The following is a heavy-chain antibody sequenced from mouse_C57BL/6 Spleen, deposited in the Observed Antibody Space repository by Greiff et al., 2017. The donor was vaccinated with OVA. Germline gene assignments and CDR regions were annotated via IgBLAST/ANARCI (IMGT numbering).Heavy chain of an antibody. J-gene: IGHJ3*01. CDR2: IDPANGNT. D-gene: IGHD2-4*01. V-gene: IGHV14-3*01. Sequence: VQLKESVAELVRPGASVKLSCTASGFNIKNTYMHWVKQRPEQGLEWIGRIDPANGNTKYAPKFQGKATITADTSSNTAYLQLSSLTSEDTAIYYCARRAIYYDYDEGFAYWGQGTLVTVSA. CDR1: GFNIKNTY. CDR3: ARRAIYYDYDEGFAY.